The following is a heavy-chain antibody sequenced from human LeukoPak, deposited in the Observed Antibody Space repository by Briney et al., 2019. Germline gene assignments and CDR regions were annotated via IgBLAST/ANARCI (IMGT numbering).Heavy chain of an antibody. J-gene: IGHJ3*02. CDR2: IYYSGST. Sequence: SETLSLTCTVSGASLSSYYWSWIRQPAGKGLEWIGYIYYSGSTNYNPSLKSRLTISLETAKNQCSLKVRSISPWDTAVYYCARDYYDRNDAFDIWGQGTMVTVSS. D-gene: IGHD3-22*01. CDR1: GASLSSYY. V-gene: IGHV4-59*01. CDR3: ARDYYDRNDAFDI.